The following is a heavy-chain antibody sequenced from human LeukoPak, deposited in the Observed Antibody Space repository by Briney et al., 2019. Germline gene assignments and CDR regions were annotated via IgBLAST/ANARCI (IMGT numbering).Heavy chain of an antibody. CDR2: IVGSSST. V-gene: IGHV3-69-1*01. J-gene: IGHJ4*02. D-gene: IGHD6-13*01. Sequence: GGSLRLSCAASGLTVSSSYMSWVRQAPGKGLEWVSSIVGSSSTYYADSLKGRFTISRDNAKNSLYLQMNSLRAEDTAVYYCARIGAGSSRDYWGQGTLVTVSS. CDR1: GLTVSSSY. CDR3: ARIGAGSSRDY.